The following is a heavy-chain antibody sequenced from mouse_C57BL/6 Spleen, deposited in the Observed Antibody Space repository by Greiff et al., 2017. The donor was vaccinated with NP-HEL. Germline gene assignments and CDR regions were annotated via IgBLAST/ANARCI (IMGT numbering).Heavy chain of an antibody. CDR3: ARGGWFDY. D-gene: IGHD1-1*02. CDR1: GYTFTGYW. CDR2: ILPGSGST. V-gene: IGHV1-9*01. J-gene: IGHJ2*01. Sequence: VQLQQSGAELMKPGASVKLSCKATGYTFTGYWIEWVKQRPGHGLEWIGEILPGSGSTNYTEKFKGKATFTADTSSNTAYMQLSSLTTEDSAIYYCARGGWFDYWGQGTTLTVSS.